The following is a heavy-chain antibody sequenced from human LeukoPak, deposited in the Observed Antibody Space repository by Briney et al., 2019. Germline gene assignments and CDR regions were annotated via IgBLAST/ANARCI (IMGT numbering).Heavy chain of an antibody. V-gene: IGHV4-59*11. CDR3: ARFLYSYGYAGYYYYMDV. CDR1: GGSISSHY. CDR2: IYYSGST. D-gene: IGHD5-18*01. J-gene: IGHJ6*03. Sequence: PSETLSLTCTVSGGSISSHYWSWIRQPPGKGLEWIGYIYYSGSTNYNPSLKSRVTISVDTSKNQFSLKLSSVTAADTAAYYCARFLYSYGYAGYYYYMDVWGKGTTVTVSS.